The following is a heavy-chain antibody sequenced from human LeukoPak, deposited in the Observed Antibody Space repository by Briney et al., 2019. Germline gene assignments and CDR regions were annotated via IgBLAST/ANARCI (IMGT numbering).Heavy chain of an antibody. D-gene: IGHD5-12*01. V-gene: IGHV3-23*01. CDR3: AKGPSSGPPYYFDY. CDR1: AFXFNKYD. J-gene: IGHJ4*02. CDR2: LSYSAGSS. Sequence: GGSLRLSCAASAFXFNKYDITWVRQAPGKGLEWVSSLSYSAGSSYYADSVKGRFTISRDNSKNTMYLQMNSLRAEDTAVYYCAKGPSSGPPYYFDYWGQGTLVTVSS.